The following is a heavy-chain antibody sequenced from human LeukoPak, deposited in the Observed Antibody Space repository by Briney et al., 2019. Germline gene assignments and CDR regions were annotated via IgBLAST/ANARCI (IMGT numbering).Heavy chain of an antibody. CDR2: ISSSGSTI. J-gene: IGHJ4*02. CDR3: ARDKHYGGFPHCFDY. CDR1: GFTFSSYE. V-gene: IGHV3-48*03. D-gene: IGHD4-23*01. Sequence: GGSLRLSCAASGFTFSSYEMNWVRQAPGKGLEWVSYISSSGSTIYYADSVKGRFTISGDNAKNSLYLQMNSLRAEDTAVYYCARDKHYGGFPHCFDYWGQGTLVTVSS.